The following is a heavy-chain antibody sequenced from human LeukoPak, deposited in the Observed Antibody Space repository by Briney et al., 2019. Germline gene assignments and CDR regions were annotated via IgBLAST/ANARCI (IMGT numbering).Heavy chain of an antibody. CDR3: TSQTYVGNGRYYSDI. V-gene: IGHV3-23*01. D-gene: IGHD3-10*01. CDR2: INNSGGTT. Sequence: GGSLRLSCATSGFTFSTYTMTWVRQAPGKGLEWVAIINNSGGTTYYADSVRGRFTVSRDNSRNTLYLQLESLRAEDTAVYYCTSQTYVGNGRYYSDIWGQGTLVTVSS. CDR1: GFTFSTYT. J-gene: IGHJ4*02.